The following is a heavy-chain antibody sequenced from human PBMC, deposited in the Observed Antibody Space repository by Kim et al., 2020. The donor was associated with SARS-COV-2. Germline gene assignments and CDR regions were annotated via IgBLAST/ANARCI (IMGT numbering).Heavy chain of an antibody. D-gene: IGHD1-26*01. Sequence: DSVKGRFTISRDNAKNSLYLQMNSLRAEDTAVYYCARDRGRYELRRAFDIWGQGTMVTVSS. CDR3: ARDRGRYELRRAFDI. J-gene: IGHJ3*02. V-gene: IGHV3-11*06.